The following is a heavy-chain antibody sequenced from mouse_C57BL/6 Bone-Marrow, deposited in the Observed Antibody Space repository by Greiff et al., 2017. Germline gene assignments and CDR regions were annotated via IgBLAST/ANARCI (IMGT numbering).Heavy chain of an antibody. CDR3: ARHDHYYGSRNYFDY. CDR1: GYTFTEYT. J-gene: IGHJ2*01. Sequence: VQGVESGAELVKPGASVKLSCKASGYTFTEYTIHWVKQRSGQGLEWIGWFYPGSGSIKYNEKFKDKATLTADKSSSTVYMELSRLTSEDSAVYFCARHDHYYGSRNYFDYWGQGTTLTVSS. V-gene: IGHV1-62-2*01. D-gene: IGHD1-1*01. CDR2: FYPGSGSI.